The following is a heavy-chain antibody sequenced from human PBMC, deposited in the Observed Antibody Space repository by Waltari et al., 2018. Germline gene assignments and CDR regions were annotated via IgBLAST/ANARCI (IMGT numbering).Heavy chain of an antibody. V-gene: IGHV4-59*01. CDR3: ARGGGYFDY. CDR2: IYYSGST. J-gene: IGHJ4*02. Sequence: QVQLQESGPGLVKPSETLSLTCTVSGGSISCYYWSWIRQPPGKGLEWIGYIYYSGSTNYNPSLKSRVTISVDTSKNQFSLKLSSVTAADTAVYYCARGGGYFDYWGQGTLVTVSS. D-gene: IGHD3-16*01. CDR1: GGSISCYY.